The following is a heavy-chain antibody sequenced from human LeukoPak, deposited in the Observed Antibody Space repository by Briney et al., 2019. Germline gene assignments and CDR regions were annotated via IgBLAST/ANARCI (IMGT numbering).Heavy chain of an antibody. Sequence: ASVKVSCKASGGTFNKYSISWVRQAPGQGLEWMGRIIPIFGTTNYAQKFQGRVTITADKSTNTAYMELSSLKSEDTAVYYCARCDGAIGGYWGQGTLVTVSS. D-gene: IGHD1-26*01. CDR1: GGTFNKYS. J-gene: IGHJ4*02. CDR2: IIPIFGTT. V-gene: IGHV1-69*06. CDR3: ARCDGAIGGY.